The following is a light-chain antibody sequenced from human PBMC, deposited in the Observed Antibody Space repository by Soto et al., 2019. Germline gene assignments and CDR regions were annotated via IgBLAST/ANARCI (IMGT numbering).Light chain of an antibody. CDR1: NSDVGGHNY. Sequence: QSALTQPPSASGSPGQSVTISCTGTNSDVGGHNYVSWYQQHPGKAPKLLISEVGKRPSEVPDRFSGSKSGSTASLTVSGLQADDEADYYCSSYAGSNTWVFGGGTKLTVL. CDR2: EVG. V-gene: IGLV2-8*01. CDR3: SSYAGSNTWV. J-gene: IGLJ3*02.